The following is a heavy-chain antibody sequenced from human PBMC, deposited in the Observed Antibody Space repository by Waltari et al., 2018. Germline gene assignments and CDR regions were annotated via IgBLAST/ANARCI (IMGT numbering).Heavy chain of an antibody. CDR3: ARGGYSYGD. V-gene: IGHV4-59*08. J-gene: IGHJ4*02. D-gene: IGHD5-18*01. Sequence: QVQLQESGPGLVKPSETLSLTCTVSGGSISSYYWSWIRQPPGKGLEWIGYIYYSGSTNYTPSLKSRVTISVDTSKNQFSLKLSSVTAADTAVYYCARGGYSYGDWGQGTLVTVSS. CDR1: GGSISSYY. CDR2: IYYSGST.